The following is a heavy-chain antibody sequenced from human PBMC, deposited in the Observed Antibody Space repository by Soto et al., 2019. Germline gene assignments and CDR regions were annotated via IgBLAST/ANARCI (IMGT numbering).Heavy chain of an antibody. CDR1: GGSISSYY. D-gene: IGHD1-1*01. CDR2: IYYSGGT. CDR3: ARVERGTATTVVDAFDI. J-gene: IGHJ3*02. V-gene: IGHV4-59*12. Sequence: PSETLSLTCTVSGGSISSYYWSWIRQPPGKGLEWIGYIYYSGGTNYNPSLKSQVTISVDTSKNQISLKMSSVTAADTALYYCARVERGTATTVVDAFDIWGPGTMVTVSS.